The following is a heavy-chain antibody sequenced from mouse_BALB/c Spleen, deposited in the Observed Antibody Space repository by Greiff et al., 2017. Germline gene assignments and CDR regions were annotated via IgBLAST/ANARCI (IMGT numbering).Heavy chain of an antibody. J-gene: IGHJ2*01. D-gene: IGHD3-1*01. Sequence: EVQGVESGAELVKPGASVKLSCTASGFNIKDTYMHWVKQRPEQGLEWIGRIDPANGNTKYDPKFQGKATITADTSSNTAYLQLSSLTSEDTAVYYCARSGLLDYWGQGTTLTVSS. CDR1: GFNIKDTY. CDR3: ARSGLLDY. CDR2: IDPANGNT. V-gene: IGHV14-3*02.